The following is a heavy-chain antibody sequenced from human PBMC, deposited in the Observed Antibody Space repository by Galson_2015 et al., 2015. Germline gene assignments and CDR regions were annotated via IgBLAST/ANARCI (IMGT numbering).Heavy chain of an antibody. Sequence: SLRLSCAAAGFTFSDFYMSWIRQAPGKGLEWISYISSSGSTIYYADSVKGRFTISRDNAKNSLYLQMNSLRAEDTAVYYCATPKLTGHGDGFEIWGQGTMVTVSS. CDR1: GFTFSDFY. J-gene: IGHJ3*02. CDR2: ISSSGSTI. V-gene: IGHV3-11*01. D-gene: IGHD1-14*01. CDR3: ATPKLTGHGDGFEI.